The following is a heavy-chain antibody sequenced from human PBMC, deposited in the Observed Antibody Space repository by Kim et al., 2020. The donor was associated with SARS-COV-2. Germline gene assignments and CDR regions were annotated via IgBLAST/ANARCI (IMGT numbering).Heavy chain of an antibody. V-gene: IGHV3-33*08. Sequence: GGSLRLSCEVSGFTFSDYAMHWVRQAPGKGLEWVAVAWYDTKNKFYADSVKGRFTVARDNSRNTLSLQLNSLRADDTAVYYCARERVEQLVRPGWHYYYALDVWGQGTTVIVSS. D-gene: IGHD6-13*01. CDR1: GFTFSDYA. CDR3: ARERVEQLVRPGWHYYYALDV. CDR2: AWYDTKNK. J-gene: IGHJ6*02.